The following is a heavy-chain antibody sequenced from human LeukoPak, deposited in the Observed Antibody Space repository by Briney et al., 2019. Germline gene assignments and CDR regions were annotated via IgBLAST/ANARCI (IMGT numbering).Heavy chain of an antibody. Sequence: ASVTVSCKASGYTFTSYYMHWVRQAPGQGLEWMGIINPSGGSTSYAQKFQGRVTMTRDTSTSTVYMELSSLRSEDTAVYYCAREHRTPPLRITMIVVALGYWGQGTLVTVSS. J-gene: IGHJ4*02. CDR3: AREHRTPPLRITMIVVALGY. V-gene: IGHV1-46*01. D-gene: IGHD3-22*01. CDR2: INPSGGST. CDR1: GYTFTSYY.